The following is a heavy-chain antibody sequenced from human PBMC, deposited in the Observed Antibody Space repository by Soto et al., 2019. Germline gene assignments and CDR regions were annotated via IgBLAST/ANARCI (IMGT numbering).Heavy chain of an antibody. CDR3: ARHVDCSSTTCYDFDS. V-gene: IGHV4-59*08. CDR1: GASISSDY. CDR2: IHSRGIT. J-gene: IGHJ4*02. D-gene: IGHD2-2*01. Sequence: TSETLSLTCTVSGASISSDYWSWIRQSPGQGLEWIGYIHSRGITKYNPSLRSRATISLDTSANQFSLKLSSFSAADTAVYYCARHVDCSSTTCYDFDSWGQGTLVTVSS.